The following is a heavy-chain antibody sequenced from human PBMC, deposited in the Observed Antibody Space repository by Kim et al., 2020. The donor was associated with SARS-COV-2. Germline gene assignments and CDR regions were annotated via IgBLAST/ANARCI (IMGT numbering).Heavy chain of an antibody. CDR3: ARGIVGATPWRDP. V-gene: IGHV4-59*01. D-gene: IGHD1-26*01. Sequence: SETLSLTCTVSGGSISSYYWSWIRQPPGKGLEWIGYIYYSGSTNYNPSSKSRVTISVDTSKNKFSLKLNFVTVAATAAYYCARGIVGATPWRDPWGQGTL. CDR1: GGSISSYY. CDR2: IYYSGST. J-gene: IGHJ5*02.